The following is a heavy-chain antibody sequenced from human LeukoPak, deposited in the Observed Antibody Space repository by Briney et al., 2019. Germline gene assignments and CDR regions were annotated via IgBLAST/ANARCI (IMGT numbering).Heavy chain of an antibody. CDR3: ARDPAPDCSSTSCYLGYYYYYMDV. Sequence: GRSQRLSCAASGFTFDDYAMHWVRQAPGKGLEWVAGISWNRGNIGYADSVKGRFTISRDNAKNSLYLQMNSLRAEDTAVYYCARDPAPDCSSTSCYLGYYYYYMDVWGKGTTVTVSS. J-gene: IGHJ6*03. D-gene: IGHD2-2*01. CDR1: GFTFDDYA. V-gene: IGHV3-9*01. CDR2: ISWNRGNI.